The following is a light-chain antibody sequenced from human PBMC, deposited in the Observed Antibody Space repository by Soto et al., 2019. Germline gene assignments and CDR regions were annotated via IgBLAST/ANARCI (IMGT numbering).Light chain of an antibody. CDR1: QSVSSN. J-gene: IGKJ2*01. CDR3: QQYNNWPPYT. Sequence: EIVMTQSPATLSVSPGERATISCRASQSVSSNLAWYQQKPGQAPRLLIYGASTRATGIPARFSGSGSGTEFTITFSSLQSEDFAVYYCQQYNNWPPYTFGQGTKVEIK. V-gene: IGKV3-15*01. CDR2: GAS.